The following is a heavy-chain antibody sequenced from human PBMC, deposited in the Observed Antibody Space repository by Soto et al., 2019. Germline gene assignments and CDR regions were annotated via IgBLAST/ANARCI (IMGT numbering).Heavy chain of an antibody. J-gene: IGHJ3*02. CDR3: AKDKHSASYHSEDAFDI. Sequence: GGYLGLTCAASVFTFSIYGMSLVRHAPGRGLEWVSAISGSGGSTYYADSVKGRFTISRDNAKNTLYLQMKSLRAEDTAVSYCAKDKHSASYHSEDAFDIWGRGTMVTVSS. CDR1: VFTFSIYG. D-gene: IGHD1-26*01. V-gene: IGHV3-23*01. CDR2: ISGSGGST.